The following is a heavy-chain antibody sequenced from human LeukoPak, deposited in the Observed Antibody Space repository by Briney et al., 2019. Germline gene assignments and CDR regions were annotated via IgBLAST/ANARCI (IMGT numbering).Heavy chain of an antibody. Sequence: PSETLSLTCTVSGGSIGSYYWSWIRQPAGKGLEWIGRIYTSGSTDYNPSLKSRVTMSVDTSKNQFSLKLSSVTAADTAVYYCAREFVGYCSGGSCYRWFDPWGQGTLVTVSS. D-gene: IGHD2-15*01. CDR1: GGSIGSYY. V-gene: IGHV4-4*07. CDR2: IYTSGST. CDR3: AREFVGYCSGGSCYRWFDP. J-gene: IGHJ5*02.